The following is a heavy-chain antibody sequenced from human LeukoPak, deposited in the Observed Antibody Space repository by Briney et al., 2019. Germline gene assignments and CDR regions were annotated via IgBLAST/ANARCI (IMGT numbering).Heavy chain of an antibody. CDR1: GGSATGGGYF. CDR3: GKVGGNTNS. V-gene: IGHV4-31*03. J-gene: IGHJ4*02. D-gene: IGHD4-23*01. CDR2: ASYSGGT. Sequence: PSESPSLTCSVSGGSATGGGYFWSWIRHHPGKGPEWIGFASYSGGTYYNPSLMSRITISVDPSENKFFLKMTSVTDADTATYYRGKVGGNTNSWGQGTLVTVSS.